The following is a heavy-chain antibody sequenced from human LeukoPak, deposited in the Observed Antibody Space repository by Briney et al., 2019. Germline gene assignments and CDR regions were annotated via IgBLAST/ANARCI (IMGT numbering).Heavy chain of an antibody. Sequence: SETLSLTCTASGGSISRGDYYWRGIRQPPGKGLEWIGYIYYSGSTYYNPSLKSRVTISVDTSKNQFSLKLSSVTAADTAVYYCARDLVVPAAIDYYYYGMDVWGQGTTVTVSS. CDR3: ARDLVVPAAIDYYYYGMDV. CDR1: GGSISRGDYY. D-gene: IGHD2-2*01. V-gene: IGHV4-30-4*01. J-gene: IGHJ6*02. CDR2: IYYSGST.